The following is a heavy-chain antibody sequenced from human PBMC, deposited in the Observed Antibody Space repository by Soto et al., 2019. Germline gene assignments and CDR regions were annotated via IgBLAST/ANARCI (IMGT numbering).Heavy chain of an antibody. D-gene: IGHD3-16*01. V-gene: IGHV3-23*01. CDR2: ISGSGGRS. CDR1: GFTFSNYG. J-gene: IGHJ4*02. Sequence: EVQLLDSGGGLVQPGGSLRLSCAASGFTFSNYGMTWVRQGPGKGLEWVSGISGSGGRSYYADSVKGRFTISRDNSKSTLYLQMNSLRAEDTAVYYCAKAYFVWSSEQPYYFDYWGQGTLVIVSS. CDR3: AKAYFVWSSEQPYYFDY.